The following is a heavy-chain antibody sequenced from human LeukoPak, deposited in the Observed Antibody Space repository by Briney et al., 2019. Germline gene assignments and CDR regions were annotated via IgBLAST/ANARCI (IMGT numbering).Heavy chain of an antibody. V-gene: IGHV3-30*01. CDR2: ISYDGSNK. CDR3: ASSASVIVVVSPLRY. D-gene: IGHD3-22*01. Sequence: GGSLRLSCAASGFTFSSYAMHWVRQAPGKGLGWGAVISYDGSNKYYADSVKGRFTISRDNSKNTLYLQMNGLRAEDTAVYYCASSASVIVVVSPLRYWGQGTLVTVSS. J-gene: IGHJ4*02. CDR1: GFTFSSYA.